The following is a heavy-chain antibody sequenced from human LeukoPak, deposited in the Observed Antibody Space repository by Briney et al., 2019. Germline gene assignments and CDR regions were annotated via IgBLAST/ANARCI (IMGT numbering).Heavy chain of an antibody. Sequence: ASVKVSCKASDYTFTSYGISWVRQAPGQGLEWMGWISAYNGNTNYAQKLQGRVTMTTDTSTSTAYMELRSLRSDDTAVYYCARGDGRNWGYRDHAFDIWGQGTMVTVSS. CDR1: DYTFTSYG. J-gene: IGHJ3*02. V-gene: IGHV1-18*01. D-gene: IGHD7-27*01. CDR2: ISAYNGNT. CDR3: ARGDGRNWGYRDHAFDI.